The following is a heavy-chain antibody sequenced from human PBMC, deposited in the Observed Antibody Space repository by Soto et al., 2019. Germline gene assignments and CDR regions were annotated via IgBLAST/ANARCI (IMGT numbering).Heavy chain of an antibody. CDR1: GGSIGSYY. V-gene: IGHV4-59*01. CDR3: ARRYGASFDY. CDR2: IYYSGST. D-gene: IGHD4-17*01. J-gene: IGHJ4*02. Sequence: PSETLSVTCTVSGGSIGSYYWSWIRQPPGKGLEWIGYIYYSGSTNYNPSLKSRVTISVDTSKNQFSLKLSSVTAADTAVYYCARRYGASFDYWGQGTLVTVSS.